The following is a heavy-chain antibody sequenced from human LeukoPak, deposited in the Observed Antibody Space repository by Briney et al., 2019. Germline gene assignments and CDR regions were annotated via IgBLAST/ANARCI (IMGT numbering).Heavy chain of an antibody. Sequence: PSETLSLTCTVSGGSISSGDYSWNWIRQPPGTGLEWIGYIYHSGSTYYSPSLESRVTISVDKSKNQFSLKLSSVTAADTAVYYCARVGHYYYGSGSYLGGFDYWGQGTLVTVSS. CDR2: IYHSGST. D-gene: IGHD3-10*01. CDR3: ARVGHYYYGSGSYLGGFDY. J-gene: IGHJ4*02. V-gene: IGHV4-30-2*01. CDR1: GGSISSGDYS.